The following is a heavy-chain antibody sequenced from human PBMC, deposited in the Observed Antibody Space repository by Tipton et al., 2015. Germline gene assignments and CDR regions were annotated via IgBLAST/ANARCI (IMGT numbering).Heavy chain of an antibody. V-gene: IGHV4-34*01. J-gene: IGHJ4*02. Sequence: TLSLTCAVYGGSFSGYYWSWIRQPPGKGLEWIGEINHRRNTSYNPSLKSRVTMSLDTSKNQFSLKLSSVTAADTAVYYCARVSYSYDSSILDYWGQGTLVTVSS. CDR1: GGSFSGYY. CDR3: ARVSYSYDSSILDY. CDR2: INHRRNT. D-gene: IGHD3-22*01.